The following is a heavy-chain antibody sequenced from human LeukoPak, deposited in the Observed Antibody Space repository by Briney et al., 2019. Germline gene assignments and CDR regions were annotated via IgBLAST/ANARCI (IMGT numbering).Heavy chain of an antibody. J-gene: IGHJ5*02. Sequence: ASVKVSCKASGYTFTGYYMHWVRQAPGQGLEWMGWINPNSGGTNYAQKFQGRVTMTRDTSISTAYMELSRLRSDDTAVYYCARGSGSRLLWFGESTTERENWFDPWGQGTLVTVSS. CDR1: GYTFTGYY. V-gene: IGHV1-2*02. CDR3: ARGSGSRLLWFGESTTERENWFDP. CDR2: INPNSGGT. D-gene: IGHD3-10*01.